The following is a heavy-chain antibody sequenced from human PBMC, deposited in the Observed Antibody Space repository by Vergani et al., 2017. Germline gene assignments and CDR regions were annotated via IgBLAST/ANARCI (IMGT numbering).Heavy chain of an antibody. CDR2: LDHAGRP. CDR3: ARVNTETNGDLYCYYYMDV. CDR1: GGSFTSYH. V-gene: IGHV4-34*01. J-gene: IGHJ6*03. D-gene: IGHD4-11*01. Sequence: QVQLQQWGGGLLKPSETLSLTCVVNGGSFTSYHWPWIRQSPGGGLGLVGALDHAGRPDYHPSLKSRLTISVDKSRIQFSLTLNSVTATDTAISFCARVNTETNGDLYCYYYMDVW.